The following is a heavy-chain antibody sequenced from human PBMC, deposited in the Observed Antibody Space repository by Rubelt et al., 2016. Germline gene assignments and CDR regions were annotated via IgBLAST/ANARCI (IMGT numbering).Heavy chain of an antibody. CDR3: ARDGGYSKAFDI. V-gene: IGHV4-59*01. CDR2: IYSSGSP. D-gene: IGHD4-11*01. CDR1: GGPISSYY. J-gene: IGHJ3*02. Sequence: QVQLQESGPGLVKPSETLSRTCTVSGGPISSYYWSWIRQPPGKGLEWIGYIYSSGSPNYNPSLKSRVSISVDTSKNQLSLKLSSVTAADTAVYYCARDGGYSKAFDIWGQGTMVTVSS.